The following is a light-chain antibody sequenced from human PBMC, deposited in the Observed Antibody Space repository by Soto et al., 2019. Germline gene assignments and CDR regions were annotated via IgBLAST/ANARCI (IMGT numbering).Light chain of an antibody. CDR1: QGMSSW. Sequence: DIQMTQSPSSVSASVGDRVTITCRASQGMSSWLAWYQQKPGKAPKLLIYATSSLQSGVPSRFSGSGSGTYFSLTISSLPPEDFATYYCQHAHSFPITFGQGTRLVIQ. CDR3: QHAHSFPIT. J-gene: IGKJ5*01. V-gene: IGKV1-12*01. CDR2: ATS.